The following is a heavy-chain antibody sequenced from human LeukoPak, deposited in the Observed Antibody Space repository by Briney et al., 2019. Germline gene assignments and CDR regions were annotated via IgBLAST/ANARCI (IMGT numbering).Heavy chain of an antibody. J-gene: IGHJ4*02. Sequence: GGSLRLSCAPSGFSFSSYSINWVRQAPGKGLEWVSYISGDGNAKHYTDSVKGRFTISRDNAKNALYLQMNSLRAEDTAVYFCARDYVYAFDYWGQGTLVTVSS. CDR1: GFSFSSYS. D-gene: IGHD2/OR15-2a*01. CDR3: ARDYVYAFDY. CDR2: ISGDGNAK. V-gene: IGHV3-48*01.